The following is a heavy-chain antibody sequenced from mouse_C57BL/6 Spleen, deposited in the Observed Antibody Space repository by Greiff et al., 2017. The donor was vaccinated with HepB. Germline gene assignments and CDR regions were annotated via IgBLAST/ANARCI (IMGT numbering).Heavy chain of an antibody. CDR2: IDPETGGT. Sequence: VQLQQSGAELVRPGASVTLSCKASGYTFTDYEMHWVKQTPVHGLEWIGAIDPETGGTAYNQKFKGKAILTADKSSSTAYMELRSLPSEDSAVYYCTRSGYYGSSPYYFDYWGQGTTLTVSS. CDR1: GYTFTDYE. J-gene: IGHJ2*01. CDR3: TRSGYYGSSPYYFDY. D-gene: IGHD1-1*01. V-gene: IGHV1-15*01.